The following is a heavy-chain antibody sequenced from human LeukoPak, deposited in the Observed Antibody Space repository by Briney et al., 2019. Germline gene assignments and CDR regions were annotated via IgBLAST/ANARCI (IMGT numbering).Heavy chain of an antibody. CDR1: GFTFSNYA. CDR2: ISGSASST. CDR3: AKVVGAHHAFDI. V-gene: IGHV3-23*01. D-gene: IGHD1-26*01. Sequence: TGGSLRLSCAASGFTFSNYAMSWVRQAPGKGLEWVSAISGSASSTYHADSVKGRFTISRDNSKNTLYLQMNSLRAEDTAVYYRAKVVGAHHAFDIWGQGTMVTVSS. J-gene: IGHJ3*02.